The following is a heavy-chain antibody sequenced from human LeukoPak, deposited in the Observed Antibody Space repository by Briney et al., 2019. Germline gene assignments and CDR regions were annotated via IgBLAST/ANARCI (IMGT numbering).Heavy chain of an antibody. J-gene: IGHJ3*02. CDR1: GYTFTGYY. CDR2: INPNSGGT. V-gene: IGHV1-2*04. D-gene: IGHD2-21*02. Sequence: ASVKVSCKASGYTFTGYYMHWVRQAPGQGLEWMGWINPNSGGTNYAQKFQGWVTMTRDTSISTAYMELSRLRSDDTAVYYCARADYKLLYCGGDCFAFDIWGQGTMVTVSS. CDR3: ARADYKLLYCGGDCFAFDI.